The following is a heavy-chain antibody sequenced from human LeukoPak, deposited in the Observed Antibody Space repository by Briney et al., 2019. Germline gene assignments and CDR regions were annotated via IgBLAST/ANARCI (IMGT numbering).Heavy chain of an antibody. CDR1: GYTLTELS. CDR3: ARGPYYYDSSGFYSNY. CDR2: FDPEDGET. V-gene: IGHV1-24*01. Sequence: GASVKVSCKVSGYTLTELSMHWVRQAPGKGLEWMGGFDPEDGETIYAQKFQGRVTMTEDTSTDTAYMELSSLRSEDTAVYYCARGPYYYDSSGFYSNYWGQGTLVTVSS. D-gene: IGHD3-22*01. J-gene: IGHJ4*02.